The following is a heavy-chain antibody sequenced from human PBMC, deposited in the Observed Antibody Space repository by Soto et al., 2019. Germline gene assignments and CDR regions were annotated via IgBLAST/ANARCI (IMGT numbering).Heavy chain of an antibody. J-gene: IGHJ6*02. CDR2: ISYDGSNK. CDR3: AKKMVWNDPGYGMDV. Sequence: GGSLRLSCAASGFTFSSYGMHWVRQAPGKGLEWVAVISYDGSNKYYADSVKGRFTISRDNSKNTLYLQMNSLRAEDTAVYYCAKKMVWNDPGYGMDVWGQGXTVTVSS. D-gene: IGHD1-1*01. V-gene: IGHV3-30*18. CDR1: GFTFSSYG.